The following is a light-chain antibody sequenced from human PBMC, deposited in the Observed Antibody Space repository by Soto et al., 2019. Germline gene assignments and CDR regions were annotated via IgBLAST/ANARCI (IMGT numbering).Light chain of an antibody. J-gene: IGLJ2*01. CDR3: CSYAGSSTLV. CDR2: EGS. V-gene: IGLV2-23*01. CDR1: SSDVGSYNL. Sequence: QPVLTQPASVSGSPGQSITISCTGTSSDVGSYNLVSWYQQHPGKAPKLMIYEGSKRHSGVSNRFSGSKSGNTASLTISGLQAEDEDDYYCCSYAGSSTLVFGGGTKLTVL.